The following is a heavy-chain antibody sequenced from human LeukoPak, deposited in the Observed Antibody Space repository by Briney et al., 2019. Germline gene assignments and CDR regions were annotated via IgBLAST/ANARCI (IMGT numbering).Heavy chain of an antibody. D-gene: IGHD6-13*01. CDR1: GFTFDDYG. Sequence: PGGSLRLSCAASGFTFDDYGMSWVRQAPGKGLEWVSGINWNGGSTGYADSVKGRFTISRDNAKNSLYLQMNSLRAEDTALYYCSRTGAAGTAYYFDYWGQGTLVTVSS. CDR2: INWNGGST. V-gene: IGHV3-20*04. J-gene: IGHJ4*02. CDR3: SRTGAAGTAYYFDY.